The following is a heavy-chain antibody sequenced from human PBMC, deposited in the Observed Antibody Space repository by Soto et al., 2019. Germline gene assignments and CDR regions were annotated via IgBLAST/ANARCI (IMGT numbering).Heavy chain of an antibody. CDR2: SHQSGIT. CDR3: ARAVASQSTGYYYFDS. D-gene: IGHD3-9*01. Sequence: SETLSLTCAVSGYAISNGYYWGWVRQPPGKGLEWIGDSHQSGITHHSPSLKGRVITSMLTSKNQFSLDLISVTAADTAVYYCARAVASQSTGYYYFDSWGQGALVTVSS. J-gene: IGHJ4*02. CDR1: GYAISNGYY. V-gene: IGHV4-38-2*01.